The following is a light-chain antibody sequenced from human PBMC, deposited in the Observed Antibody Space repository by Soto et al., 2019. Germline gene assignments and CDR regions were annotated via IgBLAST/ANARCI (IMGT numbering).Light chain of an antibody. Sequence: DIQMTQSPSTLSASVGDRVTITCRASQSISSWLAWYQQKPGKAPKLLIYDASSLESGVPSRFSGSGSGTEFTLTISSLQPDDFPTYYCQQYNSYSPLTFGQGTKVEIK. CDR2: DAS. CDR3: QQYNSYSPLT. V-gene: IGKV1-5*01. CDR1: QSISSW. J-gene: IGKJ1*01.